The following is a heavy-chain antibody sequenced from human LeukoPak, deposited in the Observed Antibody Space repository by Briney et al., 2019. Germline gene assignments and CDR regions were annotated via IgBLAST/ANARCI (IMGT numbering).Heavy chain of an antibody. Sequence: ASVKVSCKASGYTFTSYGISWVRQAPGQGLEWMGWISAYNGNTNYAQKLQGRVTMTTDTSTSTAYMELRSLRSDDTAVYYCARDQFSGSYYFGVTAFDIWGQGTMVTVSS. CDR1: GYTFTSYG. D-gene: IGHD1-26*01. J-gene: IGHJ3*02. CDR2: ISAYNGNT. V-gene: IGHV1-18*01. CDR3: ARDQFSGSYYFGVTAFDI.